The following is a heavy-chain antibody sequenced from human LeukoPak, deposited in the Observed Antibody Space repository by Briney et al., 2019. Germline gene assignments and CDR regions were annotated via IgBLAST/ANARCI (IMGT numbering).Heavy chain of an antibody. CDR1: GYTFTNYY. J-gene: IGHJ4*02. V-gene: IGHV1-46*01. Sequence: VSSTASGYTFTNYYMHWVRQAPGQGLAWIGIINISVDTPGYTQKFQDRVTMTRDTSTSTVYLELSSLRSEDTAVYYCARGWSGSWRPHFEFWGQGTLVPV. CDR3: ARGWSGSWRPHFEF. CDR2: INISVDTP. D-gene: IGHD2-15*01.